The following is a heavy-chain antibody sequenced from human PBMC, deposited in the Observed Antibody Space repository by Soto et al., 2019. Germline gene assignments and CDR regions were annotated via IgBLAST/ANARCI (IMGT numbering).Heavy chain of an antibody. CDR1: GFTFSSYW. Sequence: PGGSLRLSCAASGFTFSSYWMHWVRQAPGKRLVWVARIKCDGNNTSYADSVKGRFTISRDNSKNTLYPQMNSLRAEDTAVYFCAKGGSIAAAGTRYYGMDVWGQGTTVTVS. D-gene: IGHD6-13*01. J-gene: IGHJ6*02. CDR3: AKGGSIAAAGTRYYGMDV. CDR2: IKCDGNNT. V-gene: IGHV3-74*01.